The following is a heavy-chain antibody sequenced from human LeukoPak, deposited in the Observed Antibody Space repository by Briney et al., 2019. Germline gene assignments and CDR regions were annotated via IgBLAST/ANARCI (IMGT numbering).Heavy chain of an antibody. CDR2: IYYSGST. V-gene: IGHV4-30-4*01. D-gene: IGHD3-22*01. CDR3: AREDFYYSDSSGYYLY. CDR1: GGSISSDDYY. J-gene: IGHJ4*02. Sequence: SETLSLTCTVSGGSISSDDYYWSWIRQPPGKGLEWIGYIYYSGSTYYNPSLKSRVAMSVDTSKNQFSLKLSSVTVADTAVYYCAREDFYYSDSSGYYLYWGQGTLATVSS.